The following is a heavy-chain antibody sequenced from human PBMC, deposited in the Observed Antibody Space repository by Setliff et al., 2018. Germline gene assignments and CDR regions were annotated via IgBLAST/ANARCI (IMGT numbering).Heavy chain of an antibody. CDR3: ARLGVDDSSGYYYPGGYMDV. D-gene: IGHD3-22*01. CDR1: GGFINNGDYN. CDR2: LYYSGST. Sequence: SETLSLTCTVSGGFINNGDYNWGWVRQPPGEGLECVGSLYYSGSTNYNPSLKSRVTISVDTSKNQFSLKLSSVTAADTAVYYCARLGVDDSSGYYYPGGYMDVWGKGTTVTVSS. J-gene: IGHJ6*03. V-gene: IGHV4-39*01.